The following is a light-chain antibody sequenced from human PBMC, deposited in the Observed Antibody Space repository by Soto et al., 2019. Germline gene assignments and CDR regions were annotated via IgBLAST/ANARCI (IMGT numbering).Light chain of an antibody. CDR3: QQRGSWPRT. CDR1: QSVSSY. J-gene: IGKJ1*01. CDR2: DAS. V-gene: IGKV3-11*01. Sequence: EIVLTQSPATLSLSPGERATLSCRASQSVSSYLAWYQQKPGQAPRLLIFDASNRATGIPARFSGSGSGTEFTLTISSLEPEDFAVYFCQQRGSWPRTFGQGTKVEI.